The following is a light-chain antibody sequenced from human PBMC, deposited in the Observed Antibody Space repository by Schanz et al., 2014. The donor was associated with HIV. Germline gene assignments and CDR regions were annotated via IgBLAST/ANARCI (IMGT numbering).Light chain of an antibody. V-gene: IGKV1-5*03. Sequence: DIQMTQSPSTLSASVGDRVTITCRASQSLDKWLAWYQQKPGQAPKLLIYQTSYLESGVPSRFSGSGSGTDFTLTISSLQPEDFATYYCQQYDNVPSLTFGPGTKVDI. CDR2: QTS. CDR1: QSLDKW. CDR3: QQYDNVPSLT. J-gene: IGKJ3*01.